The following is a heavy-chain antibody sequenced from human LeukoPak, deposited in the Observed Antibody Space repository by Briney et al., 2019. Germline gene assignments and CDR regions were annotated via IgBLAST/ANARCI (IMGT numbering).Heavy chain of an antibody. D-gene: IGHD3-22*01. CDR1: GFTFSSYA. V-gene: IGHV3-23*01. CDR3: AKSDSSGYSNHDAFDI. J-gene: IGHJ3*02. Sequence: PGGSLRLSCAASGFTFSSYAMSWVRQAPGKGLEWVSAISGSGGSTYYADSVKGRFTISRDNSKNTLYLQMNSLRAEDTAVYYCAKSDSSGYSNHDAFDIWGQGTMVTVSS. CDR2: ISGSGGST.